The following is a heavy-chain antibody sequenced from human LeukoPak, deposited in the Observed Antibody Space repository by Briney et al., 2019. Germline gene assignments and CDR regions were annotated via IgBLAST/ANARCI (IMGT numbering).Heavy chain of an antibody. CDR3: ATVGGLYYYDSSGYSLRY. V-gene: IGHV1-24*01. Sequence: ASVKVSCKVSGYTLTELSMHWVRQAPGKGLEWMGGFDPEDGETIYAQKFQGRVTMTEDTSTDTAYMELSSLRSEDTAVYYCATVGGLYYYDSSGYSLRYWDQGTLVTVSS. D-gene: IGHD3-22*01. CDR1: GYTLTELS. J-gene: IGHJ4*02. CDR2: FDPEDGET.